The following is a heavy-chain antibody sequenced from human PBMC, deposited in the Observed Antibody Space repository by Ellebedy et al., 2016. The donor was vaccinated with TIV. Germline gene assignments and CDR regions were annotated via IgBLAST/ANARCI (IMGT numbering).Heavy chain of an antibody. D-gene: IGHD4-17*01. Sequence: GGSLRLSXAASGFTFSSYGMHWVRQAPGKGLEWVAVISYDGSKKSYADSVKGRFTISRDNSKNTLYLQMNSLRAEDTAVYYCAKDLRRRLPEIAFDIWGQGTMVTVSS. J-gene: IGHJ3*02. CDR2: ISYDGSKK. CDR1: GFTFSSYG. V-gene: IGHV3-30*18. CDR3: AKDLRRRLPEIAFDI.